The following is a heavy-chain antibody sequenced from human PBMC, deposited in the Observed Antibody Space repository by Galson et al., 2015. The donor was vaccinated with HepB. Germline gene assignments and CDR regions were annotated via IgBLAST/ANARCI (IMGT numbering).Heavy chain of an antibody. CDR2: ISGAGSPT. V-gene: IGHV3-23*01. D-gene: IGHD1-26*01. CDR3: AKGYSGTSSGLGDD. CDR1: GFSFRTFA. J-gene: IGHJ4*02. Sequence: SLRLSCATSGFSFRTFAMSWVRQAPGKGLEWVSSISGAGSPTYYADSVQGRFILSRDNSKNTMYLQMSSLRAEDTAIYYCAKGYSGTSSGLGDDWGQGTLVTVSS.